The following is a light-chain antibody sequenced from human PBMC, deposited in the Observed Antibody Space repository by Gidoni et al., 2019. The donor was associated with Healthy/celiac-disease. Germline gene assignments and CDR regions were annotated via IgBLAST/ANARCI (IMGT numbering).Light chain of an antibody. CDR3: MQALQTTWT. CDR1: YSILHSNGYNY. V-gene: IGKV2-28*01. Sequence: DVVTTQFALTLPVTPGEPAPIACSSSYSILHSNGYNYLDWYLQKPGQSPQLLIYLGSKRASGVPERCSGSGSGKDFTMKISRVEDEDVGFYYYMQALQTTWTFGQGTKVEIK. J-gene: IGKJ1*01. CDR2: LGS.